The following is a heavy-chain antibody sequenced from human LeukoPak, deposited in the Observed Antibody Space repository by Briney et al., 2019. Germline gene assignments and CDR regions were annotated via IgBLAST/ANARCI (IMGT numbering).Heavy chain of an antibody. CDR1: GYTFTSYY. Sequence: GASVRVSCKASGYTFTSYYMHWVRQATGQGLEWMGWMNPNSGNTGYAQKFQGRVTITRNTSISTAYMELSSLRSEDTAVYYCARAQYYGSGSYPDYWGQGTLVTVSS. D-gene: IGHD3-10*01. V-gene: IGHV1-8*03. CDR3: ARAQYYGSGSYPDY. CDR2: MNPNSGNT. J-gene: IGHJ4*02.